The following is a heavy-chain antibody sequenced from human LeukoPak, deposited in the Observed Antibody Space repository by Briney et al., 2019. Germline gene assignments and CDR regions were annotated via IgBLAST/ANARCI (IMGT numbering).Heavy chain of an antibody. D-gene: IGHD6-13*01. CDR2: ISYDGSNK. Sequence: GGSLRLSCAASGFTFSSYAMHWVRQAPGKGLEWVAVISYDGSNKYYADSVKGRFTISRDNSKNTLYLQMNSLRAEDTAVYYCQSAAAGTVYWGQGTLVTVSS. CDR1: GFTFSSYA. J-gene: IGHJ4*02. V-gene: IGHV3-30-3*01. CDR3: QSAAAGTVY.